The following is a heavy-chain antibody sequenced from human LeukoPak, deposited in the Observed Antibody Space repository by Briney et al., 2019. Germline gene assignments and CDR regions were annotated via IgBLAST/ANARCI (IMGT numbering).Heavy chain of an antibody. CDR2: ISWNSGSI. CDR1: GFTFDDYA. J-gene: IGHJ4*02. Sequence: PGGSLRLSCAASGFTFDDYAMHWVRQAPGKGLERVSGISWNSGSIGYADSVKGRFTISRDNAKNSLYLQMNSLRAEDTALYYCAKDIAPFSRGVIAFDYWGQGTLVTVSS. CDR3: AKDIAPFSRGVIAFDY. D-gene: IGHD3-10*01. V-gene: IGHV3-9*01.